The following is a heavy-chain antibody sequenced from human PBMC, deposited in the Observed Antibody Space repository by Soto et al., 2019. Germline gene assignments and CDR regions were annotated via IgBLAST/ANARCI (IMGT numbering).Heavy chain of an antibody. D-gene: IGHD6-25*01. J-gene: IGHJ6*02. CDR1: GGSVSSGGYS. CDR3: ARGAAANLGYYALDV. V-gene: IGHV4-30-2*01. Sequence: PSETLSLTCFVSGGSVSSGGYSWNWIRQPPGKGLEWIGYMYQSGNTYYNPSLKSRVTISVDRSENQFSLKLNSVTAADTAVYYCARGAAANLGYYALDVWGQGTTVTVSS. CDR2: MYQSGNT.